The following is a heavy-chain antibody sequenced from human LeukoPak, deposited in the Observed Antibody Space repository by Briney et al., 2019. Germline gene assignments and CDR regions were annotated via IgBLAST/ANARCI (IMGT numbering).Heavy chain of an antibody. CDR3: ARGKSGPDDAFDI. J-gene: IGHJ3*02. V-gene: IGHV4-59*01. CDR1: GGSISSYY. CDR2: IYYSGST. D-gene: IGHD3-10*01. Sequence: SETLSLTCTVSGGSISSYYWSWIRQPPGKGLEWIGYIYYSGSTNYNPSLKSRVTISVDTSKNQFSLKLSSVTAADTAVYYCARGKSGPDDAFDIWGQGTMVTVSS.